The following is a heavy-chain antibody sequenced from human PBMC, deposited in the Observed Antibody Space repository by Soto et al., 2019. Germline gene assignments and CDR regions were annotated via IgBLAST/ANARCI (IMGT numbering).Heavy chain of an antibody. CDR2: VSSSGGST. D-gene: IGHD6-13*01. J-gene: IGHJ4*02. CDR1: GFTFSSYA. V-gene: IGHV3-23*01. CDR3: AKYSTSWRGGQFDY. Sequence: EVQLLESGGGLVQPGGSLRLSCAASGFTFSSYAMSWVRQAPGKGLEWVLAVSSSGGSTYYADSVKDRFTISRDNSKNTLYLQMNSLRAEDTAVYYCAKYSTSWRGGQFDYWGQGTLVPVSS.